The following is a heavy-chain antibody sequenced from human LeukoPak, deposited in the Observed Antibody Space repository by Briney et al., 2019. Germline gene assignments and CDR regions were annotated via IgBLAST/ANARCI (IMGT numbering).Heavy chain of an antibody. CDR2: IRYDGSNK. CDR1: GFTFSSYG. D-gene: IGHD3-10*01. V-gene: IGHV3-30*02. CDR3: AKVLVNYCGSGSYYDAFDI. Sequence: PGGSLRLSCAASGFTFSSYGMHWVRQAPGKGLGWVAFIRYDGSNKYYADSVKGRFTISRDNSKNTLYLQMNSLRAEDTAVYYCAKVLVNYCGSGSYYDAFDIWGQGTMVTVSS. J-gene: IGHJ3*02.